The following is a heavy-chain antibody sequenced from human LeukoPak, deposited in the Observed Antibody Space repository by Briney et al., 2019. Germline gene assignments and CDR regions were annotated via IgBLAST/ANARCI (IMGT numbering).Heavy chain of an antibody. D-gene: IGHD6-19*01. J-gene: IGHJ4*02. CDR1: GFTVSSNY. CDR3: ARESSRGWTSYFDY. V-gene: IGHV3-66*01. Sequence: PGGSLRFSCAASGFTVSSNYMSRVRQAPGKGLEWVSVIYSGGSTYYADSVKGRFTISRDNSKNTLYLQMNSLRADDTAVYYCARESSRGWTSYFDYWGQGTLVTVSS. CDR2: IYSGGST.